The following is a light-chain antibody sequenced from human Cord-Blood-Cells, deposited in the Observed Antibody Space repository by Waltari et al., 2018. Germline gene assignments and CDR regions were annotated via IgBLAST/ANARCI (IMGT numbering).Light chain of an antibody. CDR2: GAS. CDR1: QSVSSN. J-gene: IGKJ5*01. CDR3: QQYNNWPLT. V-gene: IGKV3-15*01. Sequence: EIVMTQSPATLSVYPGERATLSCRASQSVSSNLAWYPQKPGQAPRLLIYGASTRATGIPARFSGSGSGTEFTLTISSLQSEDFAVYYCQQYNNWPLTFGQGTRLEIK.